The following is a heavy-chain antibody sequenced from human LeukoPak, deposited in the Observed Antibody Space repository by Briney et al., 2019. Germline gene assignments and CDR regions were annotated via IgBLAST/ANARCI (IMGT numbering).Heavy chain of an antibody. CDR3: ARAEWHGMDV. CDR1: GYTFTSYY. V-gene: IGHV1-46*01. J-gene: IGHJ6*02. Sequence: ASVHVSCKASGYTFTSYYMHWVRQAPGQGLEWMGIINPSGDSTSYPQKFQGRVTMTRDTSTSTVYMELSSLRSEDTAVYYCARAEWHGMDVWGQGTTVIVSS. D-gene: IGHD3-3*01. CDR2: INPSGDST.